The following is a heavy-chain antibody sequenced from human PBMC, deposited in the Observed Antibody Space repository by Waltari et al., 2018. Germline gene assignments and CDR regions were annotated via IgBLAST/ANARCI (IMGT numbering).Heavy chain of an antibody. CDR3: ARSLVYDTSGDEAFDI. J-gene: IGHJ3*02. Sequence: EVQLVESGGGLVKPGGSLRLSCAASGFTFSADSMNWVRLAPGKGLEWVSLISSSSSYKYYADSVKGRFTISRDNAKNSLYLQMNSLRAEDTAVYYCARSLVYDTSGDEAFDIWGQGTMVTVSS. D-gene: IGHD3-22*01. V-gene: IGHV3-21*02. CDR2: ISSSSSYK. CDR1: GFTFSADS.